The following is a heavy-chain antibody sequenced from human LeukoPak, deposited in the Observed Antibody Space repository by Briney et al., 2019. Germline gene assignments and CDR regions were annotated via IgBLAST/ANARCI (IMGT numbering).Heavy chain of an antibody. V-gene: IGHV3-21*04. CDR3: AKRRSTLLWFGLRSAFDI. Sequence: GGSLRLSCAASGFTFSSYSMNWVRQAPGKGLEWVSSISGSSYYIYYADSVKGRFTISRDNSKNTLYLQMNSLRAEDTAVYYCAKRRSTLLWFGLRSAFDIWGQGTMVTVSS. CDR1: GFTFSSYS. D-gene: IGHD3-10*01. J-gene: IGHJ3*02. CDR2: ISGSSYYI.